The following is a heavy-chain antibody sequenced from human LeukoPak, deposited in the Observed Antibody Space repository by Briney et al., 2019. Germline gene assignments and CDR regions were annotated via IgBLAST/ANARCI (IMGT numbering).Heavy chain of an antibody. V-gene: IGHV1-18*04. CDR1: GYTFTSYG. CDR3: AKGGYDILTGSDSPSDY. D-gene: IGHD3-9*01. J-gene: IGHJ4*02. Sequence: ASVKVSCKASGYTFTSYGISWVRQAPGQGLEWMGWISAYNGNTNYAQKLQGRVTMTTDTSTSTAYMELRSLRSDDTAVYYCAKGGYDILTGSDSPSDYWGQGTLVTVSS. CDR2: ISAYNGNT.